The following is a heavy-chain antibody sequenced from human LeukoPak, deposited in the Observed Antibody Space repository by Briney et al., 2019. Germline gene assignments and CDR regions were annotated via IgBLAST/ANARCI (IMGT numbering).Heavy chain of an antibody. D-gene: IGHD1-26*01. V-gene: IGHV3-74*01. CDR3: ARDEAVGAPFDY. CDR1: GFTFNNYW. CDR2: ITNDGSST. J-gene: IGHJ4*02. Sequence: GGSLRLSCAASGFTFNNYWMHWVRQAPGTGLVGVSRITNDGSSTSYADSVKGRFTISRDNAKNTLYLQMNSLRAEDTAVYYCARDEAVGAPFDYWGQGTLVTVPS.